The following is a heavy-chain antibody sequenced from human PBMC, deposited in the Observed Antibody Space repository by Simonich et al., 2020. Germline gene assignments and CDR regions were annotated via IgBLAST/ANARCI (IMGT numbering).Heavy chain of an antibody. V-gene: IGHV4-59*08. Sequence: QVQLQESGPGLVKPSETLSLTCTVSGGSISRYYWSWIRQPPGKGLEWIGYIDYNGGTHYNPSLKSRVTIAVDTSKNQFSLKLSSVTAADTAVYYCARLPDYWGQGTLVTVSS. CDR3: ARLPDY. J-gene: IGHJ4*02. CDR1: GGSISRYY. CDR2: IDYNGGT.